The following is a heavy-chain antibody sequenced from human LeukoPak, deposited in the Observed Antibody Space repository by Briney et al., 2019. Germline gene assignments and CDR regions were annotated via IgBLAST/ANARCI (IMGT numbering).Heavy chain of an antibody. CDR2: ISSSSSYI. CDR3: ARDSEALSYMDV. Sequence: GGSLRLSCAASGFTFSSYSMNWVRQAPGKGLEWVSSISSSSSYIHYADSVKGRFTISRDNAKNSLYLQMNSLRAEDTAVYYCARDSEALSYMDVWGKGTTVTVSS. J-gene: IGHJ6*03. V-gene: IGHV3-21*01. CDR1: GFTFSSYS. D-gene: IGHD2/OR15-2a*01.